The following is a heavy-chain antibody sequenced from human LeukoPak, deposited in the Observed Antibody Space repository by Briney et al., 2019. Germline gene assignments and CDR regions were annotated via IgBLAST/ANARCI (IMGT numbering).Heavy chain of an antibody. Sequence: ASVKVSCKASGYTFTSYYVHWVRQAPGKGLEWMGGFDPEDGETIYAQKFQGRVTMTEDTSTDTAYMELSSLRSEDTAVYYCATVGYYYDSSGYYFWGQGTLVTVSS. CDR3: ATVGYYYDSSGYYF. J-gene: IGHJ4*02. V-gene: IGHV1-24*01. D-gene: IGHD3-22*01. CDR2: FDPEDGET. CDR1: GYTFTSYY.